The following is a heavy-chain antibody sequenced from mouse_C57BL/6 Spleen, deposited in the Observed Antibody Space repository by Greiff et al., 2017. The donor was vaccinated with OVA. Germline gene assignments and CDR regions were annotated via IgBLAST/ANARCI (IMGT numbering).Heavy chain of an antibody. V-gene: IGHV1-64*01. CDR2: IHPNSGST. CDR3: ARSGIYYGYGGYFDV. Sequence: VQLQQPGAELVKPGASVKLSCKASGYTFTSYWMHWVKQRPGQGLEWIGMIHPNSGSTNYNQKFKDKATLTVDKSSSTAYMQLSILTSEDSAVYYCARSGIYYGYGGYFDVWGTGTTVTVSS. D-gene: IGHD2-2*01. CDR1: GYTFTSYW. J-gene: IGHJ1*03.